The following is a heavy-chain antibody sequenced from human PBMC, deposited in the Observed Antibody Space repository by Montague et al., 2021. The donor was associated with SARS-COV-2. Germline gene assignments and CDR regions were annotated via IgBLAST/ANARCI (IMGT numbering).Heavy chain of an antibody. Sequence: CAISGDSVPSNSAAWNWIRQSPSGGLEWLGRTYYRSKWYTDYAPSVKTRITITPDTSNNQFSLHLNPVTPGDTAVYYCAREGTVPGPRGIYFDDWGQGTLVTVSS. J-gene: IGHJ4*02. D-gene: IGHD1-1*01. CDR3: AREGTVPGPRGIYFDD. CDR1: GDSVPSNSAA. CDR2: TYYRSKWYT. V-gene: IGHV6-1*01.